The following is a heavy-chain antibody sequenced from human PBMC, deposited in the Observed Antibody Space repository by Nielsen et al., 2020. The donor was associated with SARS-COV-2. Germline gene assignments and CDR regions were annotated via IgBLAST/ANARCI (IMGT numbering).Heavy chain of an antibody. J-gene: IGHJ6*02. CDR1: GGSISSYY. CDR2: VYVRGST. D-gene: IGHD3-10*01. V-gene: IGHV4-4*08. CDR3: ARVLYGPRGHMDV. Sequence: SETLSLTCTVSGGSISSYYWNWIRQFPGGRLEWIGYVYVRGSTNYNPSLRRRVAISVDTSNSQFSLNLSSVTAADTAVYFCARVLYGPRGHMDVWGLGTTVTVSS.